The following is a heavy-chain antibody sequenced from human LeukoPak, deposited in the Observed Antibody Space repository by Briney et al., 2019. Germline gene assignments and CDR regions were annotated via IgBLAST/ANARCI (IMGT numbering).Heavy chain of an antibody. CDR2: IYYSGST. D-gene: IGHD3-22*01. V-gene: IGHV4-59*12. J-gene: IGHJ4*02. Sequence: SETLSLTCTVSGGSISSYYWSWIRQPPGKGLEWIGYIYYSGSTNYNPSLKSRVTISVDTSKNQFSLKLSSVTAADTAVYYCARTYDSSGYYYPPLYYFDYWGQGTLVTVSS. CDR3: ARTYDSSGYYYPPLYYFDY. CDR1: GGSISSYY.